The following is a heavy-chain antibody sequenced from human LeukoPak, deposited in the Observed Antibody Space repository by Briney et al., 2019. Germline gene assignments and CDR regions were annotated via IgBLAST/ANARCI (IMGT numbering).Heavy chain of an antibody. CDR2: ISGSGGST. V-gene: IGHV3-23*01. D-gene: IGHD3-3*01. Sequence: GGSLRLSCAASGFTFTNYAMNWVRQAPGEGLEWVSTISGSGGSTYYADSVKGRFTISRDNSKNTLHLQMNSLRADDTAVYYCAKGQDFDFWSGSRFDPWGQGTLVTVSS. CDR1: GFTFTNYA. J-gene: IGHJ5*02. CDR3: AKGQDFDFWSGSRFDP.